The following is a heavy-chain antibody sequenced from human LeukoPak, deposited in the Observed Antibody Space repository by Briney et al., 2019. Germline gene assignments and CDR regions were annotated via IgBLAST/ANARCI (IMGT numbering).Heavy chain of an antibody. J-gene: IGHJ5*02. CDR3: ARSRGISASPNWFDP. Sequence: GRSLRLSCAASGFTFSSYAMHWVRQAPGKGLDYVSGISSNGGTTYYANSVKGRFTISRDNSKNSLYIQMGSLRIEDMGVYYCARSRGISASPNWFDPWGQGTLVTVSS. D-gene: IGHD3-3*02. CDR2: ISSNGGTT. V-gene: IGHV3-64*01. CDR1: GFTFSSYA.